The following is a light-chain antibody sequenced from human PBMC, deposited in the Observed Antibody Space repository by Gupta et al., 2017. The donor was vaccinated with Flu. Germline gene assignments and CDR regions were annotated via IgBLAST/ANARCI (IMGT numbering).Light chain of an antibody. CDR1: QSVRSN. CDR3: QQYNNWPPYT. V-gene: IGKV3-15*01. Sequence: ATLSGSPGERATLSCRASQSVRSNLAWYQQKPGQAPRLLIYGASTRATGIPARFSGSGYGTEFTLTISSLQSEDFAVYYCQQYNNWPPYTFGQGTKLEIK. J-gene: IGKJ2*01. CDR2: GAS.